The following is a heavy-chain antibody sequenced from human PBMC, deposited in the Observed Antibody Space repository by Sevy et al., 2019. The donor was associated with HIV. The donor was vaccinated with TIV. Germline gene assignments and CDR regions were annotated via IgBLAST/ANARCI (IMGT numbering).Heavy chain of an antibody. Sequence: GGSLRLSCAASGFTFSGSAMHWVRQASGKGLEWVGRIRSKANSYATAYAASVKGRFTSSRDDSKNTAYLQMNSLKTEDTAVYYCTRLGSGPPKMATTSPALYYFDYWGQGTLVTVSS. CDR3: TRLGSGPPKMATTSPALYYFDY. CDR2: IRSKANSYAT. V-gene: IGHV3-73*01. D-gene: IGHD1-1*01. J-gene: IGHJ4*02. CDR1: GFTFSGSA.